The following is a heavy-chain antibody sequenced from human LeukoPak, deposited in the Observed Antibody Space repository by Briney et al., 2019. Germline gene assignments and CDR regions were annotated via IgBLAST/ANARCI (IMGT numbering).Heavy chain of an antibody. V-gene: IGHV1-24*01. CDR2: FDPEDGGT. CDR3: ATDSTVVRYFDY. D-gene: IGHD4-23*01. J-gene: IGHJ4*02. Sequence: GASVKVSCKVSGYTLTELSMHWVRQAPGKGLEWMGGFDPEDGGTIYAQKFQGRVTMTEDTSTDTAYMELSSLRSEDTAVYYCATDSTVVRYFDYWGQGTLVTVSS. CDR1: GYTLTELS.